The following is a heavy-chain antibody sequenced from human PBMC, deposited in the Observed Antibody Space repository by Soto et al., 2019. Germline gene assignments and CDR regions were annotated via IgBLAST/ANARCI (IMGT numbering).Heavy chain of an antibody. Sequence: QVQLVQSGAEVKKPGSSVKVSCKASGGTFSSYAISWVRQAPGQGLEWMGGIIPIFGTANYAQKFQGRGTITADESTSPAYMGLSSLSSEDKAVYYCARSPSHSSGYSFWFDPWGQGTLVTVSS. V-gene: IGHV1-69*01. CDR3: ARSPSHSSGYSFWFDP. CDR1: GGTFSSYA. D-gene: IGHD3-22*01. J-gene: IGHJ5*02. CDR2: IIPIFGTA.